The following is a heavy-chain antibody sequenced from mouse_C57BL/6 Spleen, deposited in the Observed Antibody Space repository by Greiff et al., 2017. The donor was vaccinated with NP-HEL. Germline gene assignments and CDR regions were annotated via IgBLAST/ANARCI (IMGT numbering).Heavy chain of an antibody. Sequence: EVQLQQSGPELVKPGASVKMSCKASGYTFTDYYMNWVKQSHGQSLEWIGDINPNNGGTSYNQKFKGKATLTVDKSSSTAYMELRSLTSEDSAVYYCARREDYYDYWGKGTTLTVSS. CDR1: GYTFTDYY. V-gene: IGHV1-26*01. J-gene: IGHJ2*01. CDR2: INPNNGGT. CDR3: ARREDYYDY.